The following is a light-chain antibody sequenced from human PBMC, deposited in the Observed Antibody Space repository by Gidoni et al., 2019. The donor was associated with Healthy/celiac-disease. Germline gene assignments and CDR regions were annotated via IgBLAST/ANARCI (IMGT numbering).Light chain of an antibody. CDR3: QQRSSWPPT. V-gene: IGKV3-11*01. J-gene: IGKJ4*01. CDR1: QGVSNY. Sequence: EMVLTQSPATLSLSPGERATLACRGSQGVSNYLAWYKQKPGQAPRLLIYDASNRATGIPARFSGSGSGTDFTLTISSLEPEDFAVYYCQQRSSWPPTVGGGTKVEIK. CDR2: DAS.